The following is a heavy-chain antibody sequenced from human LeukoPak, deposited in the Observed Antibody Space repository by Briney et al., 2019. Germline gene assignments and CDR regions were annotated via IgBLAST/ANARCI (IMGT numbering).Heavy chain of an antibody. V-gene: IGHV2-5*02. CDR2: IYWDDDK. J-gene: IGHJ4*02. CDR1: GFSLSTTGVD. Sequence: SGPTLVNPTQTLTLTCTFSGFSLSTTGVDVGWIRQPTGKALEWLALIYWDDDKRYSPSLKSRLTITKDTSKNQVVLTMTNMDPVDTATYYCARSHVSGAHDYWGQGTLVTVSS. CDR3: ARSHVSGAHDY. D-gene: IGHD1-26*01.